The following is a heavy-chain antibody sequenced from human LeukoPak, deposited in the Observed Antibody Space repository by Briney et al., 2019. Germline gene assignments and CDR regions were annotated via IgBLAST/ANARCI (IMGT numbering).Heavy chain of an antibody. CDR3: ARHSSSWYDYYYYGMDV. J-gene: IGHJ6*02. CDR1: GCTFTSYG. D-gene: IGHD6-13*01. Sequence: ASVKVSCKASGCTFTSYGISWVRQAPGQGLEWMGWISAYNGNTNYAQKLQGRVTMTTDTSTSTAYMELRSLRSDDTAVYYCARHSSSWYDYYYYGMDVWGQGTTVTVSS. CDR2: ISAYNGNT. V-gene: IGHV1-18*01.